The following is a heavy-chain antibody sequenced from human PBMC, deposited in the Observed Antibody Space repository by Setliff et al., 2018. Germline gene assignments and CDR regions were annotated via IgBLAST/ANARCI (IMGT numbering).Heavy chain of an antibody. CDR3: ARGLAYGYYFDY. CDR1: GYTFTSYG. CDR2: INPSGGST. Sequence: ASVKVSCKASGYTFTSYGISWVRQAPGQGLEWMGIINPSGGSTSYAQKFQGRVTMTRDTSTSTVYMELSSLRSEDTAVYYCARGLAYGYYFDYWGQGTLVTVSS. D-gene: IGHD4-17*01. J-gene: IGHJ4*02. V-gene: IGHV1-46*01.